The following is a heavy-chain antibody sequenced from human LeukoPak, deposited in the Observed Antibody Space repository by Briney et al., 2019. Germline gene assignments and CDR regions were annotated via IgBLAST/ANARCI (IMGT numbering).Heavy chain of an antibody. CDR1: GGTFSSYA. V-gene: IGHV1-69*05. D-gene: IGHD6-13*01. CDR3: ANQQQSHFDY. CDR2: IIPIFGTA. Sequence: ASVKVSCKASGGTFSSYAIGWVRQAPGQGLEWMGGIIPIFGTANYAQKFQGRVTITTDESTSTAYMELSSLRSEDTAVYYCANQQQSHFDYWGQGTLVTVSS. J-gene: IGHJ4*02.